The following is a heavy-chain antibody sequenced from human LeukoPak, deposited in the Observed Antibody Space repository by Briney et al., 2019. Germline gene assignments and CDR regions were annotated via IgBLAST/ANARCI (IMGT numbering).Heavy chain of an antibody. CDR1: GGSMTNYY. D-gene: IGHD3-16*01. J-gene: IGHJ4*02. Sequence: SETLSLTCTVSGGSMTNYYWTWIRQPPGKGLEWIGYIYYTGSTNYNPSLKSRVTVSLDTSKNQFSLKVTSVTAADTAVYYCARGKWGYYFDSWGQGTLVTVSS. CDR2: IYYTGST. CDR3: ARGKWGYYFDS. V-gene: IGHV4-59*08.